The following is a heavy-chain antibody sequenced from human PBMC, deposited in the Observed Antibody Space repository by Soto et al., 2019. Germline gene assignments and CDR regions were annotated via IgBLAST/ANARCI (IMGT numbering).Heavy chain of an antibody. V-gene: IGHV3-9*01. J-gene: IGHJ3*02. CDR1: GFTFDDYA. CDR2: ISWNSGSI. Sequence: SLRLSCAASGFTFDDYAMHWVRQAPGKGLEWVSGISWNSGSIGYADSVKGRFTISRDNAKNSLYLQMNSLRAEDTALYYCAKDIDYYGGAFDIWGQGAMVTVSS. D-gene: IGHD3-10*01. CDR3: AKDIDYYGGAFDI.